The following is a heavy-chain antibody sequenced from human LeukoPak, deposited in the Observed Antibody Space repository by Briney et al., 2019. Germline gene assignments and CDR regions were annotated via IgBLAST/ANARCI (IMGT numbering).Heavy chain of an antibody. Sequence: GGSLKISCKGSGYSFTSYWIGWVGQMPGKGLEWVGVIYPGDSDTRYSPSFQGQVTISADKSISTAYLQWSSLKASDTAMYYCANLYYFGSGSYESRYFDYWGQGTLVTVSS. CDR3: ANLYYFGSGSYESRYFDY. J-gene: IGHJ4*02. CDR2: IYPGDSDT. V-gene: IGHV5-51*03. CDR1: GYSFTSYW. D-gene: IGHD3-10*01.